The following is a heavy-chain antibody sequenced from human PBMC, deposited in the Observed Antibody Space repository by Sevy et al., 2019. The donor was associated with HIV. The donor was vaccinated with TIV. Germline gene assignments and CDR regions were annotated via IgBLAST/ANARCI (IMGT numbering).Heavy chain of an antibody. CDR1: GITFSTSG. CDR3: SKHCTGYNGMDV. J-gene: IGHJ6*02. V-gene: IGHV3-30*18. D-gene: IGHD2-8*02. CDR2: ISYHGRDK. Sequence: GGSLRLSCVVSGITFSTSGMHWVRQAPGKGLEWVAVISYHGRDKFYADSVKGRSTISRDNSKNILYLQMISLRAEDTAVYYCSKHCTGYNGMDVWGQGTMVTVSS.